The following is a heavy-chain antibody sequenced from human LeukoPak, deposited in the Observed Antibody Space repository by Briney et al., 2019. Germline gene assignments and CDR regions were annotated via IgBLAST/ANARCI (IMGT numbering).Heavy chain of an antibody. CDR2: ISAYNVNT. Sequence: ASVKVSCKAAGYTFTNYGISWVRQAPGQGRGGMGWISAYNVNTNYAQKFEGRVTMTSDTSTSAAYIDLVSLRADDAAVYYCARVSVAVAGPVFDYWGQGTLVTVSS. J-gene: IGHJ4*02. D-gene: IGHD6-19*01. V-gene: IGHV1-18*01. CDR3: ARVSVAVAGPVFDY. CDR1: GYTFTNYG.